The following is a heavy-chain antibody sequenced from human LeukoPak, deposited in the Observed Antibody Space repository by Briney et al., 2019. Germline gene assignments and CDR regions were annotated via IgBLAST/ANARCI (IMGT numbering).Heavy chain of an antibody. CDR1: GYSISSGYY. CDR3: ARDTFYDILTGYRNGFDP. V-gene: IGHV4-38-2*02. D-gene: IGHD3-9*01. J-gene: IGHJ5*02. CDR2: IYHSGST. Sequence: SETLSLTCTVSGYSISSGYYWGWIRQPSGKGLEWIGSIYHSGSTYYNPSLKSRVTISVDTSKNQFSLKLSSVTAADTAVYYCARDTFYDILTGYRNGFDPWGQGTLVTVSS.